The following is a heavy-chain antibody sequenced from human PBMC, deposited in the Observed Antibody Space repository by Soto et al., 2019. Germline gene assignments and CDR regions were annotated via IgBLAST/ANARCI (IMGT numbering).Heavy chain of an antibody. CDR1: GFTFSSYA. CDR3: AKDAVIAVAGTVQYFQH. V-gene: IGHV3-23*01. Sequence: GGSLRLSCAASGFTFSSYAMSWVRQAPGKGLEWVSAISGSGGSTYYADSVKGRFTISRDNSKNTLYLQMNSLIAEDTAVYYCAKDAVIAVAGTVQYFQHWGQGTLVTVSS. CDR2: ISGSGGST. J-gene: IGHJ1*01. D-gene: IGHD6-19*01.